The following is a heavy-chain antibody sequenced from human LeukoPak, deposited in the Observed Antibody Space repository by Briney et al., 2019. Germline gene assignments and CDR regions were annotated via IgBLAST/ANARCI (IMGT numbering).Heavy chain of an antibody. J-gene: IGHJ4*02. Sequence: GSLRLSCAASGFTFSSYTMNWVRQAPGKGLEWIGRIYTSGTANYNPSLRSRVTISIDTSKKHFFLKLKSVTAADTAVYYCARGYGDFRVEGRYFHSWGQGTLVTVSS. D-gene: IGHD2-21*02. V-gene: IGHV4-4*08. CDR3: ARGYGDFRVEGRYFHS. CDR2: IYTSGTA. CDR1: GFTFSSYT.